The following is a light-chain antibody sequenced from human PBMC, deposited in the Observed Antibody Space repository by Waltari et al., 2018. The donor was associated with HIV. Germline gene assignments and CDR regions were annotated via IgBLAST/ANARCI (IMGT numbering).Light chain of an antibody. V-gene: IGLV2-11*01. CDR1: SRDVGVYHF. Sequence: QSALTQPRSVSGSPGQSVTISCTGTSRDVGVYHFVSWYQQHPGKAPTLMLYDVSKRPSGVPDRFSGSKSGNTASLTIAGLQAEEEADYYCCSYAGSYPVVCGGGTKLTVL. CDR2: DVS. J-gene: IGLJ2*01. CDR3: CSYAGSYPVV.